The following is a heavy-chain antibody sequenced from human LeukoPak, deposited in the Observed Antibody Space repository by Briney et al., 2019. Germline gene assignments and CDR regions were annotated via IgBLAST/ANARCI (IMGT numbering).Heavy chain of an antibody. CDR2: ISAGTDST. V-gene: IGHV3-23*01. CDR1: GFTIRSYA. J-gene: IGHJ3*02. Sequence: GGSLRLSCAVSGFTIRSYAMNWVRQAPGKGLEWVSTISAGTDSTYYTDSVKGRFTISRDNFRNMLHLEMNSLRAEDTAVYYCAKTGGYYDTSDLYRPDVFDIWGQGTVVTVSS. D-gene: IGHD3-22*01. CDR3: AKTGGYYDTSDLYRPDVFDI.